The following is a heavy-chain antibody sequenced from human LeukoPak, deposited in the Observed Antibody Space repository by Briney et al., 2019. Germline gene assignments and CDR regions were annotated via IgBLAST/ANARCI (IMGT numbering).Heavy chain of an antibody. D-gene: IGHD3-22*01. V-gene: IGHV1-69*13. J-gene: IGHJ4*02. CDR2: IIPIFGTA. CDR3: ARGMGAKKDITMIVVAYFDY. CDR1: GGTFSSYA. Sequence: SVTVSCTASGGTFSSYAISWVRQAPGQGLEWMGGIIPIFGTANYAQKFQGRVTITADESTSTAYMELSSLRSEDTAVYYCARGMGAKKDITMIVVAYFDYWGQGTLVTVSS.